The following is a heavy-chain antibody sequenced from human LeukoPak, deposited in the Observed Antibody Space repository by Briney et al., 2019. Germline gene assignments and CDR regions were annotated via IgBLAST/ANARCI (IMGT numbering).Heavy chain of an antibody. D-gene: IGHD3-10*01. J-gene: IGHJ6*03. V-gene: IGHV5-51*01. Sequence: GESLKISCQTSGYSFTNYWIAWVRQMPGKGLEWMGIIYPDDSDTRYSPSFQGQVTISADKSINTAYLQWSSLKASDTAMFYCARLIPITMVRGVTYYMDVWGKGTTVTISS. CDR3: ARLIPITMVRGVTYYMDV. CDR1: GYSFTNYW. CDR2: IYPDDSDT.